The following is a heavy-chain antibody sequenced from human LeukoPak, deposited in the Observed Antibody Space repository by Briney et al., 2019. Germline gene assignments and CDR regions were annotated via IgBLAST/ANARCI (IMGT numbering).Heavy chain of an antibody. J-gene: IGHJ3*02. CDR3: ARGGGGYCSSTSCYSFEAFDI. D-gene: IGHD2-2*01. Sequence: SVKVSCKASGGTFSSYAISWVRQAPGQGLEWMGGIIPIFGTANYAQKFQGRVTITADESTSTAYMELSSLRSEDTAVYCRARGGGGYCSSTSCYSFEAFDIWGQGTMVTVSS. CDR1: GGTFSSYA. V-gene: IGHV1-69*01. CDR2: IIPIFGTA.